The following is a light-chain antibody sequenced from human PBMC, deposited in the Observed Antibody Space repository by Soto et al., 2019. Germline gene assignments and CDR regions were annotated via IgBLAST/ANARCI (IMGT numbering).Light chain of an antibody. CDR2: DAS. J-gene: IGKJ4*02. CDR1: QSIRSY. CDR3: QQRSSWPLT. Sequence: EIVLTQSPATLSLSPGDSATLSCRASQSIRSYLAWYQQKRGQAPRLLIYDASNRATGIPARFSGSGSGTDFSLTISSLVPEDFAVYYCQQRSSWPLTFGGWTKVEIK. V-gene: IGKV3-11*01.